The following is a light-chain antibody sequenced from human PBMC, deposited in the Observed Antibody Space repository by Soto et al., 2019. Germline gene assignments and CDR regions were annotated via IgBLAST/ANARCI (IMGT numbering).Light chain of an antibody. Sequence: QSVLTQPASVFGSPGQSITISCTGTSSDVGGYDSVSWYQQHPGKAPKLMIYDVSNRPSGVSNRFSGSKSGNTASLSISGLQTEDEADYYCSSYTSNTTRVFGGGTQLT. CDR2: DVS. CDR3: SSYTSNTTRV. CDR1: SSDVGGYDS. V-gene: IGLV2-14*03. J-gene: IGLJ3*02.